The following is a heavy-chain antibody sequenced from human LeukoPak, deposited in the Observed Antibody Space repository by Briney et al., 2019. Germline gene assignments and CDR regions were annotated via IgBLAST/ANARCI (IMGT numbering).Heavy chain of an antibody. J-gene: IGHJ4*02. D-gene: IGHD2-21*01. CDR2: ISYDGSNK. CDR3: VRDNYSYRLDV. CDR1: GFTFSSYA. Sequence: GGSLRLSCAASGFTFSSYAMHWVRQAPGKGLEWVAVISYDGSNKYYADSVKGRFTISRDNSKNTLYLHMNSLRADDTAIYYCVRDNYSYRLDVWGQGTLVTVSS. V-gene: IGHV3-30*04.